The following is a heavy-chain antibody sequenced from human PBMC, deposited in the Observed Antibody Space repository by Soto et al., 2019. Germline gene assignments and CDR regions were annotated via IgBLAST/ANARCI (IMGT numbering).Heavy chain of an antibody. Sequence: PSETLSLTCTVSGDSISSYFWTWIRQPPGNGLEWLGYIYYRGSTNYDPSLKSRVNLSVDTSKNQFSLTLSSVTAADTAVYYCSRMNQLAPKRKAFDIGGQGTMVTVSS. CDR3: SRMNQLAPKRKAFDI. CDR1: GDSISSYF. CDR2: IYYRGST. D-gene: IGHD2-2*01. J-gene: IGHJ3*02. V-gene: IGHV4-59*01.